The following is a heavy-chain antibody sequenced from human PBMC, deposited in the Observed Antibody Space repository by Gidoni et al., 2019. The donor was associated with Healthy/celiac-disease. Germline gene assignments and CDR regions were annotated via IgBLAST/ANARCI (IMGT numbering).Heavy chain of an antibody. CDR1: GFTFSSSG. D-gene: IGHD4-17*01. CDR2: IWYDGSNK. J-gene: IGHJ6*02. Sequence: QVQLVESGGGVVQPGRSLRLSCAASGFTFSSSGMHWVRQAPGKGLEWVAVIWYDGSNKYYADSVKGRFTISRDNSKNTLYLQMNSLRAEDTAVYYCARMTSDYVLGYYYGMDVWGQGTTVTVSS. CDR3: ARMTSDYVLGYYYGMDV. V-gene: IGHV3-33*01.